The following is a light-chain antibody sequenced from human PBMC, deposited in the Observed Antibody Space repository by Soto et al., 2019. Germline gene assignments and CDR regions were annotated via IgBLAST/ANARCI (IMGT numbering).Light chain of an antibody. CDR2: DDN. V-gene: IGLV6-57*03. Sequence: NFMLTQPHSVSESPGKTVIISCTRSSGTIANNYVQWYQQRPGSAPTAVIYDDNQRPSGVPDGFSGSIDRSSNSASLTISGLKTEDEADSYCQSYDNTNLLVFGGGTKLTVL. CDR1: SGTIANNY. CDR3: QSYDNTNLLV. J-gene: IGLJ2*01.